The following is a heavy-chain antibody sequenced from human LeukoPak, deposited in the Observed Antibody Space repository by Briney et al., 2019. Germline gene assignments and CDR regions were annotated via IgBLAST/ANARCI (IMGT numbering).Heavy chain of an antibody. V-gene: IGHV3-23*01. J-gene: IGHJ4*02. CDR2: ISGGGGNT. CDR3: ARGPRSGSSKPFDY. Sequence: GGSLRLSCAASGFTFSSSAMSWVRQAPGKGLEWVSAISGGGGNTYYADSVKGRFTISRDNSKNTLYLQMNSLRAEDTAVYYCARGPRSGSSKPFDYWGQGTLVTVSS. D-gene: IGHD6-13*01. CDR1: GFTFSSSA.